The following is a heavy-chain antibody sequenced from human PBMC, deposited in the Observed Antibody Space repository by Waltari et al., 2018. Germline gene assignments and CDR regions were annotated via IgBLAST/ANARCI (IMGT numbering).Heavy chain of an antibody. CDR2: INAGNGNT. Sequence: QVQLVQSGAEVQKPGASVKVSCKASGYTFTSYAMHWVRQAPGQRLEWMGWINAGNGNTKYSQKCQGRVTITRDTAASKAYMELSSLRSEDTAVDYCARVSSWLYFDYWGQGTLVTVSS. V-gene: IGHV1-3*01. CDR3: ARVSSWLYFDY. D-gene: IGHD6-13*01. J-gene: IGHJ4*02. CDR1: GYTFTSYA.